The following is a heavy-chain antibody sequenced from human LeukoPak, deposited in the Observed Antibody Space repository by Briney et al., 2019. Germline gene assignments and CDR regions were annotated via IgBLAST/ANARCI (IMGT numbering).Heavy chain of an antibody. CDR2: IYYSGSI. D-gene: IGHD3-22*01. V-gene: IGHV4-39*07. CDR1: GGSISTSTYS. J-gene: IGHJ3*02. Sequence: SETLSLTCTVSGGSISTSTYSWGWIRQPPEKGLEWIGSIYYSGSISSNPSLKNRVSISVDTSKNQFSLKLSSVTAADTAVYYCARAYYYDSSGYYPGAFDIWGQGTLVTVSS. CDR3: ARAYYYDSSGYYPGAFDI.